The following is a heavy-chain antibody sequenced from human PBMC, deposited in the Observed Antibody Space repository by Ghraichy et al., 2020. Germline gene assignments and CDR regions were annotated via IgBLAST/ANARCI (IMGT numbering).Heavy chain of an antibody. CDR1: GGSIKTYS. CDR3: ARDSPDYGGNGLDY. Sequence: TLSLTCAVSGGSIKTYSWTWIRQPPGKGLEWIGSIDDSGSTKYNPPLKNRVTISLDTSKNQFSLKLTSVTAADTAFYFCARDSPDYGGNGLDYWGQGTLVGVSS. D-gene: IGHD4-23*01. CDR2: IDDSGST. J-gene: IGHJ4*02. V-gene: IGHV4-59*01.